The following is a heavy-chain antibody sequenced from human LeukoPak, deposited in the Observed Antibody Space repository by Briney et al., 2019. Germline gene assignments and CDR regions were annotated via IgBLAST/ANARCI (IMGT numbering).Heavy chain of an antibody. J-gene: IGHJ4*02. CDR2: IDPSDSYT. V-gene: IGHV5-10-1*01. CDR1: GYSFTSYW. Sequence: GESLKISCKGSGYSFTSYWISWVRQMPGKGLEWMGRIDPSDSYTNYSPSFQGHVTISADKSISTAYLQWSSLKASDTAMCYCASTNYDFWSGYEWGQGTLVTVSS. CDR3: ASTNYDFWSGYE. D-gene: IGHD3-3*01.